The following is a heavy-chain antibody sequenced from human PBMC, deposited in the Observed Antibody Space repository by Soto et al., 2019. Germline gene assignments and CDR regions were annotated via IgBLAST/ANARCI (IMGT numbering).Heavy chain of an antibody. V-gene: IGHV4-39*01. CDR3: ARFPKYSSGWTDDY. CDR1: GGSISSSSYY. Sequence: SETLSLTCTVSGGSISSSSYYWGWIRQPPGKGLEWIGSIYYSGSTYYNPSLKSRVTISVDTSKNQFSLKLSSVTAADTAVYYCARFPKYSSGWTDDYWGQGTLVTVSS. D-gene: IGHD6-19*01. CDR2: IYYSGST. J-gene: IGHJ4*02.